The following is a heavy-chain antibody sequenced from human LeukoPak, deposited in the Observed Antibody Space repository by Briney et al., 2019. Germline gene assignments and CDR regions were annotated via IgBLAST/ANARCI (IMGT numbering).Heavy chain of an antibody. CDR3: TRHGGHYVESSGNGGFDP. J-gene: IGHJ5*02. CDR2: IRNKANSYAT. Sequence: PGGSLRLSCAASGFTFSGSAIHWVRQASGKGLEWVGRIRNKANSYATEYAASVKGRFTISRDDSKDTAYLQMNSLKTEDTAVYYCTRHGGHYVESSGNGGFDPWGQGTLVTVSS. D-gene: IGHD3-22*01. CDR1: GFTFSGSA. V-gene: IGHV3-73*01.